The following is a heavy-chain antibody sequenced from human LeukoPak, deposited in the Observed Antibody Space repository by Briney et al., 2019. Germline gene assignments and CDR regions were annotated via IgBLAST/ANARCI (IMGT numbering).Heavy chain of an antibody. D-gene: IGHD1-1*01. CDR2: ISSSSYI. V-gene: IGHV3-21*01. J-gene: IGHJ4*02. CDR3: ARDFAGTTSYYFDY. Sequence: GGSLRLXCAASGFTFSSYSMNWVRQAPGKGLEWVSSISSSSYICYADSVKGRFTISRDNAENSLYLQMNSLRAEDTAVYYCARDFAGTTSYYFDYWGQGTLVTVSS. CDR1: GFTFSSYS.